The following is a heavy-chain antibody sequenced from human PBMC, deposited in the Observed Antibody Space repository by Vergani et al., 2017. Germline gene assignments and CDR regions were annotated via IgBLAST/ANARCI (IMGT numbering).Heavy chain of an antibody. V-gene: IGHV3-48*01. D-gene: IGHD3-3*01. Sequence: EVQLVESGGGLVQPGGSLRLSCAASGFTFSSYSMNWVRPAPGTGLEWVAYISSSSSTLYSADSVKGRFTISRYNAKNSLYPQMNSLRGDDTAVYYCACLCHLPTYDDFWSGSGMVDYWGQGTLVTVSS. CDR1: GFTFSSYS. J-gene: IGHJ4*02. CDR2: ISSSSSTL. CDR3: ACLCHLPTYDDFWSGSGMVDY.